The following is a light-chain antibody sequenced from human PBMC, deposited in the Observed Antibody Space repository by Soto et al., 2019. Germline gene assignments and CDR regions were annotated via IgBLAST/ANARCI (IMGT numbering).Light chain of an antibody. CDR3: QQSYSTPPWT. Sequence: DIQMTQSPSSLSASVGDRVTITCRANQSISNYLNWYQQKPGKAPKLLIYAVSSLQGGVPSRFSGSGSGTDFTLTISSLQPEDFATYYCQQSYSTPPWTFGQGTKVEIK. J-gene: IGKJ1*01. CDR2: AVS. CDR1: QSISNY. V-gene: IGKV1-39*01.